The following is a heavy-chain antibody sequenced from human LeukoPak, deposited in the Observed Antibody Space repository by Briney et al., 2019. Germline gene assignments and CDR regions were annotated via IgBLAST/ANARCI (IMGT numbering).Heavy chain of an antibody. D-gene: IGHD2-15*01. CDR2: IKHSGST. J-gene: IGHJ5*02. CDR3: ATSGGPINWFDP. Sequence: PSETLSLTCAVYGGSFSGYYWGWIRQPPGKGLQWIGEIKHSGSTDYNPSLKSRVTISVDTSKNQFSLKLSSVTAADTAVYYCATSGGPINWFDPWGQGTLVSVSS. V-gene: IGHV4-34*01. CDR1: GGSFSGYY.